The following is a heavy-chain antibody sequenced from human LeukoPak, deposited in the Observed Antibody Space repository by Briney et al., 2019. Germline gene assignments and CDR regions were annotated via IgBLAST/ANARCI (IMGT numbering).Heavy chain of an antibody. CDR3: ASSGWYELFDY. CDR2: IYHSGST. D-gene: IGHD6-19*01. J-gene: IGHJ4*02. V-gene: IGHV4-30-2*01. Sequence: TSETLSLTCTVSGGSISSGGYYWSWIRQPPGKGLEWIGYIYHSGSTYYNPSLKSRVTISVDRSKNQFSLKLSSVTAADTAVYYCASSGWYELFDYWGQGTLVTVSS. CDR1: GGSISSGGYY.